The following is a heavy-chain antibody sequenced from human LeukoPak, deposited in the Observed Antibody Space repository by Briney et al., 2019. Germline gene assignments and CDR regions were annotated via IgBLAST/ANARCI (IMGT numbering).Heavy chain of an antibody. J-gene: IGHJ3*02. CDR2: ISGRNSYI. V-gene: IGHV3-21*01. Sequence: GGSLRLSCAASGFTFSTYSMNWVRQAPGKGLEWVSSISGRNSYIDYADSLKGRFTISRDNARNSLSLQMNSLRAEDTAVYYCAKDSGNTGAFDIWGQGTMVTVSS. CDR1: GFTFSTYS. CDR3: AKDSGNTGAFDI. D-gene: IGHD1-26*01.